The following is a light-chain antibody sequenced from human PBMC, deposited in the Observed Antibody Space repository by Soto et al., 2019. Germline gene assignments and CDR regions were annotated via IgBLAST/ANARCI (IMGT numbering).Light chain of an antibody. Sequence: VLTQPPSVSGAPGQRVTISCTGSSSNNGAGYDVHWYQQLPGTAPKLLIYGNSNRPSGVPDRFSGSKSGTSASLAITGLQAEDEADYYCQSYDSSLSGYVFGTGTKVTV. J-gene: IGLJ1*01. CDR3: QSYDSSLSGYV. V-gene: IGLV1-40*01. CDR2: GNS. CDR1: SSNNGAGYD.